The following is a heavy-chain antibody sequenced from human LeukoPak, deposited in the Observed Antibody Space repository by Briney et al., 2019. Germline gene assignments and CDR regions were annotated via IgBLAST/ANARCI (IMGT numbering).Heavy chain of an antibody. D-gene: IGHD6-13*01. Sequence: PSETLSLTCTVSGGSISSYYCGWIRQPPGKGLEWIGSIYYSGSTYYNPSFKSRVTISVDTSKNQFSLKLSSVTAADTAVYYCARDLGIEAAGYFDYWGQGALVTVSS. J-gene: IGHJ4*02. V-gene: IGHV4-39*07. CDR2: IYYSGST. CDR3: ARDLGIEAAGYFDY. CDR1: GGSISSYY.